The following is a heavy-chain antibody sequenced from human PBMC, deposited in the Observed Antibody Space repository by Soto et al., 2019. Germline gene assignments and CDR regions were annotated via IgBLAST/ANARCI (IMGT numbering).Heavy chain of an antibody. CDR1: GGFIISDY. D-gene: IGHD2-2*01. Sequence: PSETLSLTCTVSGGFIISDYWIWIRQPPGQGLEWIGYIYYSGSTNYNPSLRSRVTISLDTSKNQFSLKLSSVTAADTAVYYCGRVPDYWGQGTLVNVSS. J-gene: IGHJ4*02. CDR3: GRVPDY. V-gene: IGHV4-59*01. CDR2: IYYSGST.